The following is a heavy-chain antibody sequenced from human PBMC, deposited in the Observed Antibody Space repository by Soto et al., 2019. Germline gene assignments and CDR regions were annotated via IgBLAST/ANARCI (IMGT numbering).Heavy chain of an antibody. V-gene: IGHV2-5*02. J-gene: IGHJ6*02. CDR1: GFSVSTSGVV. D-gene: IGHD2-15*01. Sequence: QITLKESGPTLVKPTQTLTLTCTFSGFSVSTSGVVVAWIRQPPGKALEWLALIYWDGDERYSPFLQSRVTITKDTSKNQVVLTMTNMDPVDTATYYCAHKGGRGAGMDVWGQGTTVTVSS. CDR2: IYWDGDE. CDR3: AHKGGRGAGMDV.